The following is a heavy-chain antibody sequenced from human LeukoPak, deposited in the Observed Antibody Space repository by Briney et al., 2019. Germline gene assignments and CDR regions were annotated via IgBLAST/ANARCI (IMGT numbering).Heavy chain of an antibody. Sequence: SETLSLTCTVSGVSISNSSYYWGWIRQPPGKGLEWIGSIYYSGSTFYNPSLKSRLTISVETSKNQFSLKLSSVTAADTAVYYCARWYSSSSLGVNWFVPWGQGTLVTVSS. D-gene: IGHD6-6*01. CDR2: IYYSGST. J-gene: IGHJ5*02. CDR3: ARWYSSSSLGVNWFVP. CDR1: GVSISNSSYY. V-gene: IGHV4-39*07.